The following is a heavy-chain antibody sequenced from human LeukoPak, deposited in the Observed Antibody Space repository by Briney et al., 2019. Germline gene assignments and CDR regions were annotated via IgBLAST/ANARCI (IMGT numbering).Heavy chain of an antibody. CDR2: IYYSAST. CDR3: ARATYSSGWYGYFGY. CDR1: GGSISSYY. Sequence: PSETLSLTCTVSGGSISSYYWNWIRQPPGKGLEWIGYIYYSASTNYNPSLKSRVNISVDTSKNQLSLKLGSVTAADTAVYYCARATYSSGWYGYFGYWGQGTLVTVSS. V-gene: IGHV4-59*01. J-gene: IGHJ4*02. D-gene: IGHD6-19*01.